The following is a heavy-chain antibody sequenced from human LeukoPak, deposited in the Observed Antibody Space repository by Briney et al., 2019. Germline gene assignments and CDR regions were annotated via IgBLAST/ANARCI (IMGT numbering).Heavy chain of an antibody. CDR1: GFTFTYYS. CDR3: ARLSGTSDLYYFDY. V-gene: IGHV3-21*01. J-gene: IGHJ4*02. Sequence: GGSLRLSCAATGFTFTYYSMSWVRQAPGKGLEWVSSIDTTSTYIYYADSVKGRFTVSRDDAKNSLYLHTNGLRAEDTAVYYCARLSGTSDLYYFDYWGQGTLVTVSS. D-gene: IGHD2-2*01. CDR2: IDTTSTYI.